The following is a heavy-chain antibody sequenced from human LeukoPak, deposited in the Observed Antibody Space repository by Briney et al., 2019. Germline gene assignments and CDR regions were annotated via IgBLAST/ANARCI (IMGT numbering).Heavy chain of an antibody. D-gene: IGHD4-17*01. J-gene: IGHJ3*01. Sequence: SETLSLTCSVSGGSVISVYWGWIRQPPGKGLEWLGHIHNSGTTNYNPSLKSRVTISLDPSNNQFSLNLRSVTAGDTAVYFCARDRGRVRYGDAFEFWGQGKMVTVSS. CDR2: IHNSGTT. CDR1: GGSVISVY. V-gene: IGHV4-59*02. CDR3: ARDRGRVRYGDAFEF.